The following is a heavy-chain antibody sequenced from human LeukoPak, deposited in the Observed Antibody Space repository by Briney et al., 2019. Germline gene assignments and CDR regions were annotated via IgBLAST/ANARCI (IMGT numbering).Heavy chain of an antibody. D-gene: IGHD3-10*01. Sequence: GGSLRLSCAASGFTFTNAWMTWVRQAPGKGLEWIGRIKNKGDGETTDYAAPVKGRFFMSRDDAEATFYLQMNSPQADDTAVYYCATDLGLTMIRGVIVHWGQGALVTVSS. V-gene: IGHV3-15*01. CDR3: ATDLGLTMIRGVIVH. CDR2: IKNKGDGETT. CDR1: GFTFTNAW. J-gene: IGHJ1*01.